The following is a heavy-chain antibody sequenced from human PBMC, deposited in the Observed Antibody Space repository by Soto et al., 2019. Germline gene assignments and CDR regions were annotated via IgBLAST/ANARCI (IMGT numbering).Heavy chain of an antibody. CDR3: ARDEARPLGY. CDR2: IKPDGSER. D-gene: IGHD6-6*01. Sequence: EVQLVESGGGLVQPGGSLRLSCAASGFTFSSYWMSWVRQAPGKGLEWVANIKPDGSERYYVDSVRGRFTTSRDNARNSLYLQMNSLRAEDTAVYYCARDEARPLGYWGQVTLVTVSS. J-gene: IGHJ4*02. CDR1: GFTFSSYW. V-gene: IGHV3-7*01.